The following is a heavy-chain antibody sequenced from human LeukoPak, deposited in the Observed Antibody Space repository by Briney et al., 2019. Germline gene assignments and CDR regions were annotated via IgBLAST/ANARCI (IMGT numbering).Heavy chain of an antibody. D-gene: IGHD3-10*01. CDR1: GGSISSYY. CDR3: ARENGSYGSGSYYYYYYYMDV. J-gene: IGHJ6*03. V-gene: IGHV4-4*07. Sequence: SETLSLTCTVSGGSISSYYWSWIRQPAGKGLEWIGHIYTSGSTNYNPSRKSRVTMSVDTSKNQFSLTLSSVTAADTTVYYCARENGSYGSGSYYYYYYYMDVWGKGTTVTISS. CDR2: IYTSGST.